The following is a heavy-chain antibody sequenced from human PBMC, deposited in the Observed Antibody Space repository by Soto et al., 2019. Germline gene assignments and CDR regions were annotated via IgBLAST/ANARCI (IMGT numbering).Heavy chain of an antibody. CDR2: IIPIFGTT. J-gene: IGHJ4*02. V-gene: IGHV1-69*01. CDR3: ARVFPDGWVEPGVVRGYLDT. Sequence: QVQLVQSGAEVKEPGSAVKVSCKAPADSFSSYGISWVRQAPGQGLEWMGGIIPIFGTTNYAEKFQGRVTITADESTNTVYIELSSLRSEDTALYYCARVFPDGWVEPGVVRGYLDTWGRGTLVTVSS. D-gene: IGHD3-3*01. CDR1: ADSFSSYG.